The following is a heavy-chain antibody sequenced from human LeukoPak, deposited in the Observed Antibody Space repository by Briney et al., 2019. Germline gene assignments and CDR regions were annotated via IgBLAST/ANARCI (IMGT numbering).Heavy chain of an antibody. J-gene: IGHJ4*02. Sequence: GGSLRLSCAASGFTFRSYGMNWVRQAPGKGLEWVSTISGSGGSRYHADSVKGRFTISRDNSKNTLYLQMNSLRAEDTAVYYCAKSDDSSGYWGSHFDYCGQGTLVTVSS. CDR1: GFTFRSYG. V-gene: IGHV3-23*01. CDR2: ISGSGGSR. D-gene: IGHD3-22*01. CDR3: AKSDDSSGYWGSHFDY.